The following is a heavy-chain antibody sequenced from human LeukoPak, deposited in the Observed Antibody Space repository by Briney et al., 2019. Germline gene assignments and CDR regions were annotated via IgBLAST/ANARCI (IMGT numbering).Heavy chain of an antibody. D-gene: IGHD1-26*01. CDR1: GVTLSSYA. V-gene: IGHV3-23*01. CDR3: AEDRTVGASYWYFDL. Sequence: GGSLRLSCAASGVTLSSYAMSWARQAPGKGLEWVSGISSSGSGGNTYYADSVKGRFTISRDSSKNTLFLHMNTLRAEDTAIYYCAEDRTVGASYWYFDLWGRGTLVTVSS. CDR2: ISSSGSGGNT. J-gene: IGHJ2*01.